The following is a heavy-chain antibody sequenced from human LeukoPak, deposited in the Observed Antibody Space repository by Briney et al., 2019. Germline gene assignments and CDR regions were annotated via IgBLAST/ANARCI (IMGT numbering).Heavy chain of an antibody. Sequence: PSETLSLTCTVSGGSISSYYWNWIRQPPGKGLEWIGYIYYSGTTNYNPSLKSRVSMSVDTSKNQFSLKLSSVTAADTAVYYCARDRGCTSSSCFYRYYYYMDVWGKGTTVTVSS. J-gene: IGHJ6*03. V-gene: IGHV4-59*01. CDR3: ARDRGCTSSSCFYRYYYYMDV. D-gene: IGHD2-2*01. CDR1: GGSISSYY. CDR2: IYYSGTT.